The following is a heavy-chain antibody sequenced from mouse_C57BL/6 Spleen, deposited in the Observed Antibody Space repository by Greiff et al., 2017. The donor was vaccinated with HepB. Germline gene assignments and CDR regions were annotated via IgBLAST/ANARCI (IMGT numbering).Heavy chain of an antibody. J-gene: IGHJ4*01. Sequence: EVKVVESGGGLVQPGGSLSLSCAASGFTFTDYYMSWVRQPPGKALEWLGFIRNKANGYTTEYSASVKGRFTISRDNSQSILYLQMNALRAEDSATYYCARLLYAMDYWGQGTSVTVSS. CDR2: IRNKANGYTT. CDR3: ARLLYAMDY. V-gene: IGHV7-3*01. CDR1: GFTFTDYY.